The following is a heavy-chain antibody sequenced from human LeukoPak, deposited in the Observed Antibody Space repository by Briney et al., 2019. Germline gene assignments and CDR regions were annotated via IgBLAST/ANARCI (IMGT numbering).Heavy chain of an antibody. V-gene: IGHV1-18*01. Sequence: ASVKVSCKASGYAFTSYGISWVREAPGQGLEWMGWISAYNGNTNYAQKLQGRVTMTTDTSTSTAYMELRSLRSDVTAVYYCARADPMIVVVNDAFDIWGQGTMVTVSS. J-gene: IGHJ3*02. CDR2: ISAYNGNT. D-gene: IGHD3-22*01. CDR3: ARADPMIVVVNDAFDI. CDR1: GYAFTSYG.